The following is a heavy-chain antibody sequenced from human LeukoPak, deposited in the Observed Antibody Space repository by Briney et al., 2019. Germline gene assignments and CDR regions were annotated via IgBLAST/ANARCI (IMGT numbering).Heavy chain of an antibody. CDR3: ARREGDAFDI. V-gene: IGHV4-61*01. D-gene: IGHD1-26*01. J-gene: IGHJ3*02. CDR1: GGSVSSGSYY. Sequence: SETLSLTCTVSGGSVSSGSYYWSWIRQPPGKGLEWIGYIYYSGSTNYNPSLKSRVTISVDTSKNQFSLKLSSVTAADTAVYYCARREGDAFDIWGQRTMVTVSS. CDR2: IYYSGST.